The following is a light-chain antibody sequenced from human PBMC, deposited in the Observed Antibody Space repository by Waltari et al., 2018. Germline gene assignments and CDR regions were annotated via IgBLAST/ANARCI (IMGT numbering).Light chain of an antibody. CDR2: SNN. V-gene: IGLV1-44*01. CDR3: AAWDASLNGWV. CDR1: RSNIGSNS. J-gene: IGLJ3*02. Sequence: QSVLTQPPSASGTPGQRVAISCSGTRSNIGSNSVHWYQQLPGTAPKLLTHSNNQRPSGVPDRSSGSKSGTSAALAISGLQSEDEAHYYCAAWDASLNGWVFGGGTKLTVL.